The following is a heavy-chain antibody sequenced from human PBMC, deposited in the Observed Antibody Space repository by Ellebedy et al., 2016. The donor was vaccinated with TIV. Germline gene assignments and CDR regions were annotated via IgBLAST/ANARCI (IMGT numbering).Heavy chain of an antibody. CDR2: ISGYNGNT. D-gene: IGHD4-17*01. V-gene: IGHV1-18*04. CDR3: ARRDPLGDYLDY. CDR1: GYTFPSYG. Sequence: AASVKVSCKASGYTFPSYGISWVRQAPGQGLEWMGWISGYNGNTNYAQKLQGRVTMTTDTSTTTVYMELRSLRSDDTAVYYCARRDPLGDYLDYWGQGTLVTVSS. J-gene: IGHJ4*02.